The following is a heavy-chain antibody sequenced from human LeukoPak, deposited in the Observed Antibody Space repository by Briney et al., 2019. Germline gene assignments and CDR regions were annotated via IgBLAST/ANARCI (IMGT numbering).Heavy chain of an antibody. D-gene: IGHD1-26*01. Sequence: GGSLRLSCAASGFTFSGYEMNWVRQAPGKGLEWVSYISSSGSTIYYADSVKGRFTISRDNAKNSLYLQMNSLRAEDTAVYYCANSGSYLAFDIWGQGTMVTVSS. V-gene: IGHV3-48*03. CDR3: ANSGSYLAFDI. J-gene: IGHJ3*02. CDR1: GFTFSGYE. CDR2: ISSSGSTI.